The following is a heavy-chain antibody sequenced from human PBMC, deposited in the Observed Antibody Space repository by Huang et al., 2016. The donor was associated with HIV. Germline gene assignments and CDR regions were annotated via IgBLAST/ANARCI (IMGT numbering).Heavy chain of an antibody. V-gene: IGHV5-51*01. Sequence: VQLVQSGAEVKKPGESLKISCKGSGYSLSSYWIAWVRQLPGKGLEWMGIIFPVESDTTYSPSVEGQVPIPADKSIGTAYLQWSSLKASDTAMYYCARRFSSSSGYFDYWGQGSLVTVSS. J-gene: IGHJ4*02. CDR1: GYSLSSYW. CDR3: ARRFSSSSGYFDY. D-gene: IGHD6-6*01. CDR2: IFPVESDT.